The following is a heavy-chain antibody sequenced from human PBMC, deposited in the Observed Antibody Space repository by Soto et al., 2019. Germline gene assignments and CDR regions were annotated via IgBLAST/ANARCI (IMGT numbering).Heavy chain of an antibody. CDR3: ARSGALLVITASYYP. CDR1: GYTFSSYY. Sequence: AAVKISCKACGYTFSSYYMNWVRQAPGQGLEWLGIINPSGGYTTYAQRFLGRVTMTSDTSTSTVHMELGSLTSEDTAVYYCARSGALLVITASYYPTGQGTLVTVS. CDR2: INPSGGYT. J-gene: IGHJ5*02. V-gene: IGHV1-46*03. D-gene: IGHD3-9*01.